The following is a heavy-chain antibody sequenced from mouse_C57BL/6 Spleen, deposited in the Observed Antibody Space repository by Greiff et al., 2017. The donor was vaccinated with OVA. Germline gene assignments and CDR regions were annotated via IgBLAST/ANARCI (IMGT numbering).Heavy chain of an antibody. CDR3: AISPYDGYYVAY. J-gene: IGHJ3*01. D-gene: IGHD2-3*01. V-gene: IGHV1-74*01. CDR2: IHPSDSDT. CDR1: GYTFTSYW. Sequence: VKLQQPGAELVKPGASVKVSCKASGYTFTSYWMHWVKQRPGQGLEWIGRIHPSDSDTNYNQKFKGKATLTVDKSSSTAYMQLSSLTSEDSAVYYCAISPYDGYYVAYWGQGTLVTVSA.